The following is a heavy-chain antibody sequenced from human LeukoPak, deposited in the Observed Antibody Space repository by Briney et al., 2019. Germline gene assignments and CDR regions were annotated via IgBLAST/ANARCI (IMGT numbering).Heavy chain of an antibody. CDR2: IRQDGSET. J-gene: IGHJ4*02. CDR3: ASRAGKPGNTPWCFDY. D-gene: IGHD1-7*01. CDR1: GFTFTNYW. V-gene: IGHV3-7*01. Sequence: GGSLRLSCAASGFTFTNYWMTGLRQAPGKGPEWVANIRQDGSETNYVDSVRGRFTIARDNTKNSLYLQMTSLRGEDTAVYYCASRAGKPGNTPWCFDYWGQGALVTVSS.